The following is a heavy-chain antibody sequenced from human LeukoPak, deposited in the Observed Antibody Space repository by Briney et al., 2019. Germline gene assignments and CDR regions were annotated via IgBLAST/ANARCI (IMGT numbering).Heavy chain of an antibody. CDR3: ARHEQWEGRFDY. Sequence: GESLKISCEASGFDFTRYWIGWVRQVSGKGLEWMGTIYPADSDVRYSRPFQGQVTISADKSMNTAYLQRSSLGASDTAIYFCARHEQWEGRFDYWGQGTLVTVSS. V-gene: IGHV5-51*01. D-gene: IGHD1-26*01. CDR2: IYPADSDV. CDR1: GFDFTRYW. J-gene: IGHJ4*02.